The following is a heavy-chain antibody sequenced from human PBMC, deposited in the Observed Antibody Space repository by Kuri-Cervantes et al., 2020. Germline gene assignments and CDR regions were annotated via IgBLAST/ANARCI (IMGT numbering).Heavy chain of an antibody. V-gene: IGHV3-23*01. CDR3: AKELCGGDCYE. CDR1: GFTFSSYA. D-gene: IGHD2-21*02. CDR2: ISGSGGGT. J-gene: IGHJ4*02. Sequence: GESLKISCAAFGFTFSSYAMSWVRQAPRKGLEWVSAISGSGGGTYYADSVKGRFTISRDNSKNTLYLQMNSLRAEDTAVYYCAKELCGGDCYEWGQGTLVTVSS.